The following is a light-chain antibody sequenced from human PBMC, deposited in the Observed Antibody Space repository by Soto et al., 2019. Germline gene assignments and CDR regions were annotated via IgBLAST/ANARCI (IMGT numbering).Light chain of an antibody. CDR3: AAWADSLNGRV. J-gene: IGLJ3*02. V-gene: IGLV1-44*01. Sequence: QSVLTQPPSASGTPGQRVIISCSGSSSNIGSYAVSWYQQLPGTAPKLLIYSDNHRPSGVPDRFSASKSGTSASLAISGLQSEDEADYYCAAWADSLNGRVFGGGTKVTVL. CDR1: SSNIGSYA. CDR2: SDN.